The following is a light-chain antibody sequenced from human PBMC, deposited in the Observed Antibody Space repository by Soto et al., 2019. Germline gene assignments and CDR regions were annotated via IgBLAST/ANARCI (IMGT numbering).Light chain of an antibody. CDR3: QKYNSAPYT. CDR1: QGISHH. Sequence: DIQMTQSPPSLSASVGDRVTMACRASQGISHHLAWYQQKPGKVPTLLVYAASTLLSGVPSRFSGSGSGTDFTLTISSLQPEDVATYYCQKYNSAPYTFGQGTKLEIK. CDR2: AAS. V-gene: IGKV1-27*01. J-gene: IGKJ2*01.